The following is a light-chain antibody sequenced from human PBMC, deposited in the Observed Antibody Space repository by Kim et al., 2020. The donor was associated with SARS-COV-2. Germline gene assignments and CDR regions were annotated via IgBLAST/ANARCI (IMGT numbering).Light chain of an antibody. CDR2: GNS. J-gene: IGLJ1*01. V-gene: IGLV1-40*01. CDR3: QSYDSSLSGSYV. Sequence: VTISCTGSSSNSGAGYDVHWYQPLPGTAPKLLIYGNSNRPSGVPDRFSGSKSGTSASLAITGLQAEDEADYYCQSYDSSLSGSYVFGTGTKVTVL. CDR1: SSNSGAGYD.